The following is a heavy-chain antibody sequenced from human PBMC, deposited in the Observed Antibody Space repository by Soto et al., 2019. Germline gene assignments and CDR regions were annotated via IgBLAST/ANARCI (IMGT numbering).Heavy chain of an antibody. CDR2: ISGSGGST. D-gene: IGHD2-15*01. CDR1: GFTFSSYA. CDR3: AKPNSGDVVAATDAFDI. V-gene: IGHV3-23*01. Sequence: EVQLLESGGGLVQPGGSLRLSCAASGFTFSSYAMIWVRQAPGKGLEWVSAISGSGGSTYYADSVKGRFTISRDNSKNPLYLQMNSLGAEDTAVYYCAKPNSGDVVAATDAFDIWGQGTMVTVSS. J-gene: IGHJ3*02.